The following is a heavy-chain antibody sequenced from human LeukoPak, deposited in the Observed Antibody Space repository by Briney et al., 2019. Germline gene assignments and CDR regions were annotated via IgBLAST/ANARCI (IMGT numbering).Heavy chain of an antibody. CDR3: ASNDYRDEGIDS. Sequence: GGSLRLSCAASGFAFSRYSMNWVRQAPGKGLEWVSSISYSGPHMFYADSVRGRFTIPRDNAENSLFLQMNTLRAEDTAVYFCASNDYRDEGIDSWVQGTRVTVSS. CDR1: GFAFSRYS. J-gene: IGHJ4*02. D-gene: IGHD4-17*01. V-gene: IGHV3-21*01. CDR2: ISYSGPHM.